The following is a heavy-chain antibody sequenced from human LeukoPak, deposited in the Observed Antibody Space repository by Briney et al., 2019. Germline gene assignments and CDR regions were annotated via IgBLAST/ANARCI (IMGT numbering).Heavy chain of an antibody. V-gene: IGHV1-18*01. CDR2: ISAYNGNT. CDR3: ARADYGGNSGFDY. Sequence: ASVKVSCTASGYTFTTYDISWVRQAPGQGLEWMGWISAYNGNTNYAQKFQGRVTMTADTSTSTGYMELRSLRSDDTAVYYCARADYGGNSGFDYWGQGTLVTVSS. J-gene: IGHJ4*02. D-gene: IGHD4-23*01. CDR1: GYTFTTYD.